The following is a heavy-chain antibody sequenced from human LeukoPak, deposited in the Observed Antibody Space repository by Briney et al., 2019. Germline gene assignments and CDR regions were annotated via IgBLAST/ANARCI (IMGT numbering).Heavy chain of an antibody. Sequence: GGSLRLSCAASGFTFDDYAMHWVRHAPGKGLEWVSGISWNSGSIGYADSVKGRFTISRDNAKNSLYLQMNSLRAEDTALYYCAKGYDTDPLGWFDPWGQGTLVTVSS. J-gene: IGHJ5*02. V-gene: IGHV3-9*01. CDR1: GFTFDDYA. D-gene: IGHD3-9*01. CDR3: AKGYDTDPLGWFDP. CDR2: ISWNSGSI.